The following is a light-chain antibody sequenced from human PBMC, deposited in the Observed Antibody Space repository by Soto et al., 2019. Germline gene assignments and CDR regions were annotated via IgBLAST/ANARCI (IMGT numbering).Light chain of an antibody. J-gene: IGKJ4*01. Sequence: EIVLTQSPGTLSLSPGERATLSCRASQSVSSSYLAWYQQKPGQAPRLLIYGASSRATGIPDRFSGSGSGTDFTLTISRLEPEDFAVYYCKQYGSSPLTFGGGTKVGIK. CDR1: QSVSSSY. V-gene: IGKV3-20*01. CDR2: GAS. CDR3: KQYGSSPLT.